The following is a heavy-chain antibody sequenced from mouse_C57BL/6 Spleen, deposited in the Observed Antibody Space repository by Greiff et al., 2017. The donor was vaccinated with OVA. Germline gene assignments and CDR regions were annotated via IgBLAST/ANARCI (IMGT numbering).Heavy chain of an antibody. CDR1: GYTFTDYE. CDR2: IDPETGGT. Sequence: VQLQQSGAELVRPGASVTLSCTASGYTFTDYEMPWVKQTPVHGLEWIGAIDPETGGTAYNQKFKGTAILTADKSSSTAYMELRSLTSEDSAVYYCTRSYGSSYTPFAYWGQGTLVTVSA. D-gene: IGHD1-1*01. J-gene: IGHJ3*01. CDR3: TRSYGSSYTPFAY. V-gene: IGHV1-15*01.